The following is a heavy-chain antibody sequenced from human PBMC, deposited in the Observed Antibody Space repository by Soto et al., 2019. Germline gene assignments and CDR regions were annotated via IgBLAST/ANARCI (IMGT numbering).Heavy chain of an antibody. J-gene: IGHJ5*02. CDR3: AKGDNLCSTSGYAFDP. Sequence: SQTLSLTCAISGDSVSSNTASWNWIRQSPSRGLEWLGRTYFRSKWYNDYAVSVKSRIIINPDTSNNQFSLQLNSVTPEDTAVYFWAKGDNLCSTSGYAFDPRRQRIMVTASS. CDR1: GDSVSSNTAS. V-gene: IGHV6-1*01. D-gene: IGHD5-12*01. CDR2: TYFRSKWYN.